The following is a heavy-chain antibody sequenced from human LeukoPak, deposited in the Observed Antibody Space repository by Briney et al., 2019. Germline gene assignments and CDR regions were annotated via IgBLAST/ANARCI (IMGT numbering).Heavy chain of an antibody. D-gene: IGHD3-3*01. J-gene: IGHJ5*02. V-gene: IGHV1-46*01. Sequence: ASVKVSCKASGYTFTSYYMHWVRQAPGQGLEWMGIINPSGGSTSYAQKFQGRVTITADESTSTAYMELSSLRSEDTAVYYCARAAPGITIFGNWFDPWGQGTLVTVSS. CDR1: GYTFTSYY. CDR3: ARAAPGITIFGNWFDP. CDR2: INPSGGST.